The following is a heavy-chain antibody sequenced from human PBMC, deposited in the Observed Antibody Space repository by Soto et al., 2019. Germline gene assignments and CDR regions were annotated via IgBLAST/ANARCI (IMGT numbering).Heavy chain of an antibody. V-gene: IGHV4-59*01. CDR3: ARARNYYDSSGYYSYYFDY. CDR2: ISYRGTT. Sequence: SETLSLTCTVSVGSISSYYWSWVRQPPGKGPEWIGYISYRGTTTYNPSLKSRVTISVDTSKNQFSLKLSSVTAADTAVYYCARARNYYDSSGYYSYYFDYWGQGTLVTVSS. CDR1: VGSISSYY. J-gene: IGHJ4*02. D-gene: IGHD3-22*01.